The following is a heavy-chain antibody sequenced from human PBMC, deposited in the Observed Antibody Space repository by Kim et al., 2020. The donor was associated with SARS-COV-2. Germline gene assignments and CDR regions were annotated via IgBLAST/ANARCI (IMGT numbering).Heavy chain of an antibody. Sequence: GGSLRLSCAASGFTFSSYSMNWVRQAPGKGQEWVSSISISSSYIYYSDSVKGRFTISRDNAKNSLYLQMNSLSAEDTAVYYCATQGGDRAYWGQGTLVTVSS. V-gene: IGHV3-21*01. CDR1: GFTFSSYS. CDR2: ISISSSYI. J-gene: IGHJ4*02. CDR3: ATQGGDRAY. D-gene: IGHD4-17*01.